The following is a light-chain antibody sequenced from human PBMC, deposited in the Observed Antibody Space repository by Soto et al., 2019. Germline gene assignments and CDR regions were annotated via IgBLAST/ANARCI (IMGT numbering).Light chain of an antibody. CDR1: SSDFGSYKF. CDR2: ETS. J-gene: IGLJ1*01. V-gene: IGLV2-23*01. Sequence: QSALTQPASVSGSPGQSVTISCTGTSSDFGSYKFVSWYQHHPGKVPKVIIYETSKRPSGVPDRFSGSKSGNTASLTISGLQAEDEADYYCFSFTSTNTHVFGSGTKVTVL. CDR3: FSFTSTNTHV.